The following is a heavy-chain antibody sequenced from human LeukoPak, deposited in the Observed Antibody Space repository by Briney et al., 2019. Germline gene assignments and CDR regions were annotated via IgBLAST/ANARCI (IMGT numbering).Heavy chain of an antibody. CDR2: ISGSGGST. Sequence: GGSLRLSCAASGFTFSTYVMSWVRQAPGKGLEWVSVISGSGGSTYYADSVKGRFTISRDNSKNTLYLQMNGLRAEDTAVYYCAKGGDYGRAFDIWGQGTMVTVSS. CDR1: GFTFSTYV. D-gene: IGHD4-17*01. V-gene: IGHV3-23*01. J-gene: IGHJ3*02. CDR3: AKGGDYGRAFDI.